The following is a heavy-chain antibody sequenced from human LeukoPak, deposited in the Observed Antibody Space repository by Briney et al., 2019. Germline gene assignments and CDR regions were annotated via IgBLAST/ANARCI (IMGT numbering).Heavy chain of an antibody. J-gene: IGHJ6*02. CDR1: VYTFTGYY. CDR3: ARGSTDYYGMDV. Sequence: SVKVSCKASVYTFTGYYMHWVRQAPGQGLEWMGWINPNSGGTNYAQKFQGRVTMTRDTSISTAYMELSRLRSDDTAVYYCARGSTDYYGMDVWGQGTTVTVSS. CDR2: INPNSGGT. D-gene: IGHD1-1*01. V-gene: IGHV1-2*02.